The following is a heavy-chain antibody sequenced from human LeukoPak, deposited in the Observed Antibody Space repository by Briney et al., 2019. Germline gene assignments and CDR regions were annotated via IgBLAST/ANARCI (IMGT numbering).Heavy chain of an antibody. V-gene: IGHV1-2*02. Sequence: ASVEVSCKASGYTFTGYYMHWVRQAPGQGLEWMGWINPNSGGTNYAQKFQGRVTTTRDTSISTAYMELSRLRSDDTAVYYCARAGQIVATSPDAFDIWGQGTMVTVSS. J-gene: IGHJ3*02. D-gene: IGHD5-12*01. CDR3: ARAGQIVATSPDAFDI. CDR1: GYTFTGYY. CDR2: INPNSGGT.